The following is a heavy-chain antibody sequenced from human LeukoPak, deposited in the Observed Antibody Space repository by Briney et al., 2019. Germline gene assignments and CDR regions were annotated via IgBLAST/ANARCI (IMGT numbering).Heavy chain of an antibody. Sequence: GGSLRLSCAAPGFTFSSYAMSWVRQAPGKGLEWVSAISGSGGSTYYADSVKGRFAISRDNSKNTLYLQMNSLRAEDTAVYYCAYPAGEVTVDYWGQGTLVTVSS. CDR2: ISGSGGST. D-gene: IGHD3-10*01. CDR1: GFTFSSYA. J-gene: IGHJ4*02. V-gene: IGHV3-23*01. CDR3: AYPAGEVTVDY.